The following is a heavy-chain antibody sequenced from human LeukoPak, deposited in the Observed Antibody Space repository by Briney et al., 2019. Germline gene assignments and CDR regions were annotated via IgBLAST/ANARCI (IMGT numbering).Heavy chain of an antibody. J-gene: IGHJ4*02. V-gene: IGHV3-43D*03. CDR1: GFTFSSYA. CDR2: ISWDGGST. CDR3: AKDGDSSGWSVFDY. Sequence: GGSLRLSCAASGFTFSSYAMHWVRQAPGKGLEWVSLISWDGGSTYYADSVKGRFTISRDNSKNSLYMQMNSLRAEDTALYYCAKDGDSSGWSVFDYWGQGTLVTVSS. D-gene: IGHD6-19*01.